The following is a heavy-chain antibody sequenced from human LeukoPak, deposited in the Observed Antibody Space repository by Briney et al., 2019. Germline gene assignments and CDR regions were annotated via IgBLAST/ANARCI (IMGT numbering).Heavy chain of an antibody. CDR3: ARALSPFSATTNYYFDY. CDR1: GYTFTGYY. CDR2: INPNSGGT. D-gene: IGHD5-12*01. V-gene: IGHV1-2*04. Sequence: ASVKVSCKASGYTFTGYYMHWVRQAPGQGLEWMGWINPNSGGTNYAQKFQGWVTMTRDTSISTAYMELSRLRSDDTAVYYCARALSPFSATTNYYFDYWGQGTLVTVSS. J-gene: IGHJ4*02.